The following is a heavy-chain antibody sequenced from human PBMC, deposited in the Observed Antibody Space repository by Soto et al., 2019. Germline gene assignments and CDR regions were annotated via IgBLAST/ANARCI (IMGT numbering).Heavy chain of an antibody. CDR3: AKATYSGSYFSDY. CDR2: ISYDGNNE. V-gene: IGHV3-30*18. CDR1: GFSFSSYG. J-gene: IGHJ4*02. Sequence: VQLVESGGGVVQPERSLRLSCAASGFSFSSYGLHWVRQAPGKGQEWVAAISYDGNNEYYADSVKGRFTISRDNSKNTLYLQMISLRAEDTAVYYCAKATYSGSYFSDYWGQGTLVTVSS. D-gene: IGHD1-26*01.